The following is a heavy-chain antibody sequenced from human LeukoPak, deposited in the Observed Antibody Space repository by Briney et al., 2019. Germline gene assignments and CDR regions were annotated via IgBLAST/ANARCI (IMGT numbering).Heavy chain of an antibody. Sequence: PGGSLRLSCAGSGFTFSNAWMNWVRQAPGKGLEWVSAISGSGGSTYYADSVKGRFTISRDNSKNTLYLQMNSLRAEDTAVYYCAKDVEGDYGDYEGQYYFDYWGQGTLVTVSS. CDR2: ISGSGGST. J-gene: IGHJ4*02. D-gene: IGHD4-17*01. V-gene: IGHV3-23*01. CDR1: GFTFSNAW. CDR3: AKDVEGDYGDYEGQYYFDY.